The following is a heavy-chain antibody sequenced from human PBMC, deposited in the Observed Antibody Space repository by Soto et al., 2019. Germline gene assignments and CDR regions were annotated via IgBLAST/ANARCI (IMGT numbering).Heavy chain of an antibody. CDR2: INPNSGGT. Sequence: ASVKVSCKASGYTFTGYYMHWVRQAPGQGLEWMGWINPNSGGTNYAQKFQGWVTMTRDTSIRTAYMELSRLRSDDTAVYYCARDTPLDYGDSRPLGLDVWGQGTTVTVSS. V-gene: IGHV1-2*04. D-gene: IGHD4-17*01. J-gene: IGHJ6*02. CDR3: ARDTPLDYGDSRPLGLDV. CDR1: GYTFTGYY.